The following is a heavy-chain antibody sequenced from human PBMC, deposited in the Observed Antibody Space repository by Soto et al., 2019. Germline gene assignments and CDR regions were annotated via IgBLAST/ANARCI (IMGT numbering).Heavy chain of an antibody. CDR3: STPTNSGSPY. D-gene: IGHD1-26*01. Sequence: GGSLRLSCAASGFTFSNAWMDWVRQAPGKGLEWVGRIKSKTDGGAADYAAPVKGRFTISRDDSKNTLHLQMNSLKTEDTAVYFCSTPTNSGSPYWGQGTLVTVSS. CDR2: IKSKTDGGAA. J-gene: IGHJ4*02. V-gene: IGHV3-15*07. CDR1: GFTFSNAW.